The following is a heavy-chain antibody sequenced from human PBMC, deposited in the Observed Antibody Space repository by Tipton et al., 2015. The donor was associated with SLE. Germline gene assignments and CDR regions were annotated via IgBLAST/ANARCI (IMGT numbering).Heavy chain of an antibody. CDR1: GGSISSSSYY. Sequence: TLSLTCTVSGGSISSSSYYWGWIRQPPGKGLEWIGSIYYSGSTYYNPSLKSRVTISVDTSKNQFSLKLNSVTAADTAVYYCARRRAYDSSGYSSWYFDLWGRGTLVTVSS. J-gene: IGHJ2*01. V-gene: IGHV4-39*01. CDR2: IYYSGST. CDR3: ARRRAYDSSGYSSWYFDL. D-gene: IGHD3-22*01.